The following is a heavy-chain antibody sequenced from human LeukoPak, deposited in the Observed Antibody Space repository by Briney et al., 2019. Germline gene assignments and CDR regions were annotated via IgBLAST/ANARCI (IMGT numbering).Heavy chain of an antibody. CDR3: ARDMSIAAAGTHRGDY. CDR1: GFTFSSYS. V-gene: IGHV3-21*01. Sequence: GGSLRLSCAASGFTFSSYSMNWVRKAPGKGLEWVSSISSSSSYIYYADSVKGRFTISRDNAKNSLYLQMNSLRAEDTAVYYCARDMSIAAAGTHRGDYWGQGTLVTVSS. CDR2: ISSSSSYI. D-gene: IGHD6-13*01. J-gene: IGHJ4*02.